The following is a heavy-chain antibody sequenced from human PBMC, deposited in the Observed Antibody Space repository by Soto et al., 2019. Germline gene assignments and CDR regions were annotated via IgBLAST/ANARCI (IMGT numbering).Heavy chain of an antibody. Sequence: QVQLVESGGGVVQPGRSLRLSCAASGFTFSSYGMHWVRQAPGKGLEWVAVISYEGSNKYNADSVKGRFTISRDNSKNRLYLQMNSLGAEDTAVYYCAKDRSGAPDAFDIWGQGTMVTVSS. CDR1: GFTFSSYG. CDR3: AKDRSGAPDAFDI. D-gene: IGHD6-25*01. V-gene: IGHV3-30*18. J-gene: IGHJ3*02. CDR2: ISYEGSNK.